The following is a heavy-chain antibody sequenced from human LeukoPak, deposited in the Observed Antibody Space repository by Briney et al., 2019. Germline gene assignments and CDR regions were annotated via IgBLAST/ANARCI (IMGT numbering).Heavy chain of an antibody. V-gene: IGHV3-21*01. CDR2: ISSSSSYI. D-gene: IGHD6-13*01. Sequence: GGSLRLSCAASGFTFSSYSMNWVRQPPGKGMEWVSSISSSSSYIYYADSVKGRFTISRDNAKNSLYLQMNSLRAEDTAVYYCASQEAAGNWGQGTLVTVSS. J-gene: IGHJ4*02. CDR3: ASQEAAGN. CDR1: GFTFSSYS.